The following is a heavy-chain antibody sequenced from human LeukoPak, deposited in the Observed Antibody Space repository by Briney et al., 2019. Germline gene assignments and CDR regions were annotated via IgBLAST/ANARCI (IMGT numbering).Heavy chain of an antibody. Sequence: KPSETLSLTCAVYGGSFSGYYWSWIRQPPGKGLEWIGEINHSGSTNYNPSLKSRVTISVDTSKNQFSLKLSSVTAADTAVYYCARLLGLAPRPRFDYWGQGTLVTVSS. CDR3: ARLLGLAPRPRFDY. D-gene: IGHD1-26*01. V-gene: IGHV4-34*01. CDR2: INHSGST. CDR1: GGSFSGYY. J-gene: IGHJ4*02.